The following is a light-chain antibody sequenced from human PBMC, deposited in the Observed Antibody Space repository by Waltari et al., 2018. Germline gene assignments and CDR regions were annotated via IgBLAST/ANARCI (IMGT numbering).Light chain of an antibody. J-gene: IGLJ2*01. Sequence: QSVLTQPPPVSGAPGQRVTISCTGNSSNIGADHDVHRYQQVPGTAPKLLMYVNNNRASGVPARFSGSKSGTSASLAITGLQAEDEADYYCQSYDYSLRAAVFGGGTKLTVL. CDR2: VNN. V-gene: IGLV1-40*01. CDR3: QSYDYSLRAAV. CDR1: SSNIGADHD.